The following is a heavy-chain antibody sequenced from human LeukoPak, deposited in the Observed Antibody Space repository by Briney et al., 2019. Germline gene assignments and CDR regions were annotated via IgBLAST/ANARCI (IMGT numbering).Heavy chain of an antibody. CDR3: ATRAGRDYYYYYMDV. CDR2: IIPFFGTA. V-gene: IGHV1-69*05. CDR1: GGTFSSYA. Sequence: GASVKVSCKASGGTFSSYAISWVRQAPGQGLEWMGGIIPFFGTANYAQKFQGRVTITTDESTSSAYMELSSLRSEDTAVYYCATRAGRDYYYYYMDVWGKGTTVTVSS. J-gene: IGHJ6*03.